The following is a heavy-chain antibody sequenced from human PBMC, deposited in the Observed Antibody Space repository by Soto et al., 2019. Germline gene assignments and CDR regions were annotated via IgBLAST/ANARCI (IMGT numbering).Heavy chain of an antibody. CDR1: GFTFSGSA. J-gene: IGHJ4*02. CDR3: TRGYGDYVRDY. D-gene: IGHD4-17*01. Sequence: EVQLVESGGGLVQPGGSLKLSCAVSGFTFSGSAMHWVRQASGKGLEWVGRIRSKSNSYATAYAASVKGRFTISRDDSKNTADLQMNSLKTDDTAVYYCTRGYGDYVRDYWCQGTLVTVSS. CDR2: IRSKSNSYAT. V-gene: IGHV3-73*01.